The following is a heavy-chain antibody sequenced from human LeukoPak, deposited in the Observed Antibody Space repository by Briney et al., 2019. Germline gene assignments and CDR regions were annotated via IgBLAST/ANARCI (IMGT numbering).Heavy chain of an antibody. D-gene: IGHD3-22*01. V-gene: IGHV3-30*18. CDR3: AKSGGYTSYYYYYFMDV. CDR2: ISYDGSNT. Sequence: GGSLRLSCAASGFTFSNYGMHWVRQAPGKGLEWVAVISYDGSNTYYTDSVKGRFTISRDNSKSTLYLQMNSLRADDTAVYYCAKSGGYTSYYYYYFMDVWGKGTTVTVSS. CDR1: GFTFSNYG. J-gene: IGHJ6*03.